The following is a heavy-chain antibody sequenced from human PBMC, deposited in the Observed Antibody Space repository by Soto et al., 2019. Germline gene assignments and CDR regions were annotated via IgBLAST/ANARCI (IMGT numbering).Heavy chain of an antibody. J-gene: IGHJ4*02. CDR3: AKGSFGYCSGGSCYSGRGY. CDR1: GFTFSSFG. Sequence: GGSLRLSCAASGFTFSSFGMHWVRRGPVKGLGWVAVISYDGSNKYYADSVKGRFTISRDNSKNTLYLQMNSLRAEDTAVYYCAKGSFGYCSGGSCYSGRGYWGQGTLVTVSS. D-gene: IGHD2-15*01. CDR2: ISYDGSNK. V-gene: IGHV3-30*18.